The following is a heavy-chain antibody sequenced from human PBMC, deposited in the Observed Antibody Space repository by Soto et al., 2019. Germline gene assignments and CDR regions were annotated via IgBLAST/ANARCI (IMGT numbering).Heavy chain of an antibody. J-gene: IGHJ4*02. CDR2: IHYSGNP. V-gene: IGHV4-31*03. Sequence: QVQLQESGPGLVKPSQTLSLTCTVSGGSIGSGGYYWDWIRQHPGKGPEWIGYIHYSGNPYYNQSLKSRLTISLDSSKNQFSLHLSSVTAADTAVYYCATNHDDISGRTPLLFDSWGQGTLVTVSS. CDR3: ATNHDDISGRTPLLFDS. D-gene: IGHD3-22*01. CDR1: GGSIGSGGYY.